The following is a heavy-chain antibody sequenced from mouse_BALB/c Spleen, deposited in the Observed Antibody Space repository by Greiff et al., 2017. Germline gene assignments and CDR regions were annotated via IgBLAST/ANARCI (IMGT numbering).Heavy chain of an antibody. CDR3: ARDYYGSSYYAMDY. CDR2: ISSGGST. Sequence: DVQLQESGGGLVKPGGSLKLSCAASGFTFSSYAMSWVRQTPEKRLEWVASISSGGSTYYPDSVKGRFTISRDNARNILYLQMSSLRSEDTAMYYCARDYYGSSYYAMDYWGQGTSVTVSS. CDR1: GFTFSSYA. V-gene: IGHV5-6-5*01. J-gene: IGHJ4*01. D-gene: IGHD1-1*01.